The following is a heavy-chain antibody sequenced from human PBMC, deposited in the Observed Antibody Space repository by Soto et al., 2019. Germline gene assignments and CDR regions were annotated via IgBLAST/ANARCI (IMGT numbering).Heavy chain of an antibody. D-gene: IGHD3-3*01. Sequence: SVKVFCKTSGFMFTSSAVQWVRQARGQRLVWIGWLVVGSGNTHYAQHFQERVTLTRDMSTGTAYMELSSLRSDDTAVYYCAAVPVLRFLEWLPAYFDYWGQGSLVTVSS. V-gene: IGHV1-58*01. CDR2: LVVGSGNT. CDR3: AAVPVLRFLEWLPAYFDY. CDR1: GFMFTSSA. J-gene: IGHJ4*02.